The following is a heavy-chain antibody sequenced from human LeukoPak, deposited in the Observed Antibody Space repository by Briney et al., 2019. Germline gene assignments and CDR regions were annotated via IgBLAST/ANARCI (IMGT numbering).Heavy chain of an antibody. CDR1: GFTFSNAW. D-gene: IGHD3-22*01. CDR2: IKSKTDGGTT. J-gene: IGHJ4*02. V-gene: IGHV3-15*01. Sequence: GGSLRLSCAASGFTFSNAWMSWVRQAPGKGLEWVGRIKSKTDGGTTDYAAPVKGRFTISRDDSKNTLYLQMNSLKTEDTAVYYCTTFMMVVWQKAFDYWGQGTLVTVSS. CDR3: TTFMMVVWQKAFDY.